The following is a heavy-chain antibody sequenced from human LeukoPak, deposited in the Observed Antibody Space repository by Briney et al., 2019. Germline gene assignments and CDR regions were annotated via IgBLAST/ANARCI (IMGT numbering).Heavy chain of an antibody. CDR3: ATYYYDSSGYSDHSLFDY. D-gene: IGHD3-22*01. Sequence: PSQTLSLTCTVSGGPISSGDYYWSWIRQPPGKGLEWIGYIYYSGSTYYNPSLKSRVTISVDTSKNQFSLKLSSVTAADTAVYYCATYYYDSSGYSDHSLFDYWGQGTLVTVSS. CDR1: GGPISSGDYY. CDR2: IYYSGST. J-gene: IGHJ4*02. V-gene: IGHV4-30-4*01.